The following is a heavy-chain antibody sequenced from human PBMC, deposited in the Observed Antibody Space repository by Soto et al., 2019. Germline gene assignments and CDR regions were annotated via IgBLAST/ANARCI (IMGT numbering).Heavy chain of an antibody. Sequence: GGSLRLFCIASGFTFSSYSMNWVRQAPGKGLEWVSAISSTSSHLYYADSVRGRFTISRDNAKNSLYLQMNSLRPEDTAVYYCVRFTAVTVGPGATGFDFWGQGTLVTVSS. CDR3: VRFTAVTVGPGATGFDF. CDR2: ISSTSSHL. V-gene: IGHV3-21*04. CDR1: GFTFSSYS. J-gene: IGHJ4*02. D-gene: IGHD6-19*01.